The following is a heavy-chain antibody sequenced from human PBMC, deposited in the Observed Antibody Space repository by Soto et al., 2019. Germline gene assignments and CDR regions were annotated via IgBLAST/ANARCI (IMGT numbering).Heavy chain of an antibody. Sequence: EVQLVESGGDLVQPGGSLRLSCAASGFTFSSYWMTWVRQAPGKGLEWVANIKQDGNEKYYVDSVKGRFTISRDNAKTSLYLKMNSLRAEDTAVYSCVRDGTPYCSNGGCYMDYWGQGTLVTVSS. CDR1: GFTFSSYW. V-gene: IGHV3-7*01. D-gene: IGHD2-8*01. CDR3: VRDGTPYCSNGGCYMDY. J-gene: IGHJ4*02. CDR2: IKQDGNEK.